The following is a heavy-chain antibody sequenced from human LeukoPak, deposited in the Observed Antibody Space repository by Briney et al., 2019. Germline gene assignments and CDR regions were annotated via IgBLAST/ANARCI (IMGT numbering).Heavy chain of an antibody. V-gene: IGHV3-72*01. CDR2: IRNKADSYTR. J-gene: IGHJ4*02. CDR1: GFTFSDHY. CDR3: ARLSSGYYDSSGY. Sequence: PGGSLRLSCAASGFTFSDHYMDWVRQAPGKGLEWVGRIRNKADSYTREYAASVKGRFIISRDDSKNSLYLQMNSLKTEDTAVYFCARLSSGYYDSSGYWGQGTLVTVSS. D-gene: IGHD3-22*01.